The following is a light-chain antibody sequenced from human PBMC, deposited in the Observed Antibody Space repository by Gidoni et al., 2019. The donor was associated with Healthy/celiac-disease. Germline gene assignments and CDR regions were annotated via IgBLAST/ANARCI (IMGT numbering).Light chain of an antibody. Sequence: DIQMTQSPSSLSASVGDRVTITCRASQAISTYLAWYHQKPGKVPKLLIYAASTLQSGVPSRFSGSGSGTDFTLTISSLQPEDVATYYCQKYNSAPLTFGGGTKVEIK. CDR1: QAISTY. CDR3: QKYNSAPLT. V-gene: IGKV1-27*01. CDR2: AAS. J-gene: IGKJ4*01.